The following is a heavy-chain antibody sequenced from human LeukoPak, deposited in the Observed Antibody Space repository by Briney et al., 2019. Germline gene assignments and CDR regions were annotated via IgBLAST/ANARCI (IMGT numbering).Heavy chain of an antibody. D-gene: IGHD3-10*01. Sequence: SETLSLTCSVSGGSVTSGGFYWGWLRQPPGKGPEWIATIYYTGSPYYNPSLNSRVTVSIDPSKNQFSLRLTSVTATDTAVYHCARHSGSGSLSRPFDPWGQGTLVTVSS. CDR1: GGSVTSGGFY. V-gene: IGHV4-39*01. J-gene: IGHJ5*02. CDR2: IYYTGSP. CDR3: ARHSGSGSLSRPFDP.